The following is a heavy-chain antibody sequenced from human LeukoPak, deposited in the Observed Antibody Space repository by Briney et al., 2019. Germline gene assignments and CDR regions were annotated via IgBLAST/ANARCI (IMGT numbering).Heavy chain of an antibody. CDR3: AKDRFGNKGYFDY. CDR1: GFTFSSYA. Sequence: PGRSLRLSCAASGFTFSSYAMSWVRQAPGKGLEWVSVISGSGSSTSQVDSVKGRFTISRDNSKNTLYLQMNSLRAEDTAVYYCAKDRFGNKGYFDYWGQGTLVTVSS. CDR2: ISGSGSST. D-gene: IGHD3-10*01. J-gene: IGHJ4*02. V-gene: IGHV3-23*01.